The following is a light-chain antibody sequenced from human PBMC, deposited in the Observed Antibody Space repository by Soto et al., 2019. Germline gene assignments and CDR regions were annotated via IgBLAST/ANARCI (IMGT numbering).Light chain of an antibody. CDR3: QQYNNWPRT. CDR1: QTVLDSSNNRDY. CDR2: WAS. Sequence: DIVMTQSPDSLAVSLGERATINCKSSQTVLDSSNNRDYLTWYQQKPGQPPKLLIYWASTREFGVPDRFSGSGSGTEFTLTISSPQSEDFAVYYCQQYNNWPRTFGQGTKVDIK. J-gene: IGKJ1*01. V-gene: IGKV4-1*01.